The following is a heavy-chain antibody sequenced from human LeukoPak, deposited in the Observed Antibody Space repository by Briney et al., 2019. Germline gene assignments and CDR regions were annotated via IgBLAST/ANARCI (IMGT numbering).Heavy chain of an antibody. CDR1: GFTFSSYA. D-gene: IGHD1-26*01. CDR3: ATHTSETYSRVPY. CDR2: ISSNGGST. J-gene: IGHJ4*02. V-gene: IGHV3-64*04. Sequence: PGGSLRLSCSASGFTFSSYAMHWVRQAPGKGLEYVSAISSNGGSTYYADSVKGRFTISRDNAKNTLYLQMNSLRAEDTAVYYCATHTSETYSRVPYWGQGTLVTVSS.